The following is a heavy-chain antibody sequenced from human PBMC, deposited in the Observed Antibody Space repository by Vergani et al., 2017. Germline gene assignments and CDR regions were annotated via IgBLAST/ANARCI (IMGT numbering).Heavy chain of an antibody. CDR3: VRDVRVSRT. V-gene: IGHV3-72*01. CDR2: IRNKANDYTT. J-gene: IGHJ3*01. Sequence: EVQVVESGGGLVQPGGSLRLSCAASGFIFSDHYMDWVRQAPGKGLEWVGRIRNKANDYTTQYAASVKGRFTISRDNAENSLYLDMSSLRAEDTAVYYCVRDVRVSRTWGQGTLVAVSS. CDR1: GFIFSDHY.